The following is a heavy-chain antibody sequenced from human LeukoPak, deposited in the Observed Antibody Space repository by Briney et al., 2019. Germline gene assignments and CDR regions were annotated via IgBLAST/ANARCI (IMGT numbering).Heavy chain of an antibody. D-gene: IGHD3-9*01. CDR1: GGSFSGYY. J-gene: IGHJ5*02. V-gene: IGHV4-34*01. Sequence: SETLSLTCAVYGGSFSGYYWSWIRQPPGKGLEWIGEINHSGSTNYNPSLKSRVTISVDTPKNQFSLKLSSVTAADTAVYYCARGLTYYDILTGYYNGGSWFDPWGQGTLVTVSS. CDR2: INHSGST. CDR3: ARGLTYYDILTGYYNGGSWFDP.